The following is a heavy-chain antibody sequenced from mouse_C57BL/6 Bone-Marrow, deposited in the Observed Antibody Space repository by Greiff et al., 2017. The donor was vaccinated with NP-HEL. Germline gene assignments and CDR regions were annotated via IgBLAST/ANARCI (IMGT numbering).Heavy chain of an antibody. CDR2: IDPSDSDT. Sequence: QVQLQQPGAELVKPGASVKLSCKASGYTFTSYWMQWVKQRPGQGLEWIGEIDPSDSDTNYNQKFKGKATLTADTSSSTAYMQLSSLTSEYSAVYYCERGRGSTFAYWGQGTLVTVSA. CDR3: ERGRGSTFAY. V-gene: IGHV1-50*01. CDR1: GYTFTSYW. D-gene: IGHD1-1*01. J-gene: IGHJ3*01.